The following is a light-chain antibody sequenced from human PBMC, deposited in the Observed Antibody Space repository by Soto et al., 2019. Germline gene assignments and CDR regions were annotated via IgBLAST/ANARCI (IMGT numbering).Light chain of an antibody. V-gene: IGLV2-14*01. CDR3: SSYTSSSTLYV. Sequence: SALTQPASVFGSPGQSITISCTGTSSDVGGYNYVSWYQQHPGKAPKLMIYEVSNRPSGVSNRFSGSKSGNTASLTISGLQAEDEADYYCSSYTSSSTLYVFGTGTKVTVL. CDR1: SSDVGGYNY. CDR2: EVS. J-gene: IGLJ1*01.